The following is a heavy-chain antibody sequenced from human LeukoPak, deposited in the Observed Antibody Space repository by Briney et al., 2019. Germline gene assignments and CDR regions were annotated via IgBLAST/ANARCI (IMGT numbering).Heavy chain of an antibody. J-gene: IGHJ4*02. CDR3: ARLVATIAAAGTFDY. CDR2: IYTSGST. CDR1: GGSISNYY. Sequence: SETLSLTCTVSGGSISNYYWSWIRQPAGKGLEWIGRIYTSGSTNYNPSLKSRVAMSVDTSKNQFSLKLSSVTAADTAVYYCARLVATIAAAGTFDYWGQGALVTVSS. D-gene: IGHD6-13*01. V-gene: IGHV4-4*07.